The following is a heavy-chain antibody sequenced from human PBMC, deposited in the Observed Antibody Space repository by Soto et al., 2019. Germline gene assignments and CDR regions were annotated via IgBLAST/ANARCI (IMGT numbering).Heavy chain of an antibody. J-gene: IGHJ4*02. Sequence: GGSLRLSCAASGFTFSSYAMSWVRQAPGKGLEWVSAISGSGGSTYYADSVKGRFTISRDNSKNTLYLQMNSLRAEDTAVYYCAKCAYNYDILTGYSRPYYFDYWGQGTLVTVSS. CDR3: AKCAYNYDILTGYSRPYYFDY. D-gene: IGHD3-9*01. CDR2: ISGSGGST. CDR1: GFTFSSYA. V-gene: IGHV3-23*01.